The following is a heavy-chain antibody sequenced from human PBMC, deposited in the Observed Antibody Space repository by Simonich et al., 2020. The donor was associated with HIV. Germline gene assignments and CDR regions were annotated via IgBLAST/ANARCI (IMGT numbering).Heavy chain of an antibody. CDR3: ARDPYNFWSSSHFDY. CDR2: ISSSGSTI. Sequence: EVQLVESGGGLVQPGGSLRLSCAASGFTFSSYEMNWVRQAPGNGLEWVSYISSSGSTIYYADSVKGRFTISRDNAKNSLYLQMNSLRAEDTAVYYCARDPYNFWSSSHFDYWGQGTLVTVSS. J-gene: IGHJ4*02. CDR1: GFTFSSYE. D-gene: IGHD3-3*01. V-gene: IGHV3-48*03.